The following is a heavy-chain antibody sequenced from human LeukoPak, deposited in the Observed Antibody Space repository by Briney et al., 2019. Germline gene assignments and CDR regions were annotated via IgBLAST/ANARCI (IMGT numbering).Heavy chain of an antibody. D-gene: IGHD3-3*01. J-gene: IGHJ6*02. CDR3: ARENFWLPKYYYGMDV. CDR2: IYYSGST. CDR1: GGSIRSAAYY. V-gene: IGHV4-31*03. Sequence: SETLSLTCTVSGGSIRSAAYYWSWIRQPPGKGLEWIGYIYYSGSTYYNPSLKSRVTISVDTSKNQFSLKLSSVTAAGTAVYYCARENFWLPKYYYGMDVWGQGTTVTVSS.